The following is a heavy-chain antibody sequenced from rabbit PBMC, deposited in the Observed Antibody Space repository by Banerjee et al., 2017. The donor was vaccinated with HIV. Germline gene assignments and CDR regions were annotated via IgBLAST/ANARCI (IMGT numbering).Heavy chain of an antibody. D-gene: IGHD8-1*01. J-gene: IGHJ4*01. V-gene: IGHV1S45*01. Sequence: QEQLVESGGGLVQPGGSLTLTCTASGFSFSNKYEMCWVRQAPGKGLEWIACIDGGSSGSSDYASWAIGRFTVSKTSSTTVTLQMTSLTAADTATYFCARTSGSGWSFYLWGPGTLVTVS. CDR1: GFSFSNKYE. CDR3: ARTSGSGWSFYL. CDR2: IDGGSSGSS.